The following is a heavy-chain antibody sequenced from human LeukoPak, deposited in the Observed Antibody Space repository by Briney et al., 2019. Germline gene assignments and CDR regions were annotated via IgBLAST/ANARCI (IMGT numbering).Heavy chain of an antibody. D-gene: IGHD2/OR15-2a*01. CDR1: GFTFSGSW. CDR2: INSDGSST. V-gene: IGHV3-74*01. J-gene: IGHJ4*02. CDR3: ARAIGLDFDF. Sequence: GGSLRLSCIASGFTFSGSWMHWVRQVPGKGLEWVSRINSDGSSTAYADSVKDRFTISRDNAKTMLYLQMNSLRADDTAMYYCARAIGLDFDFWGQGTLVTVSS.